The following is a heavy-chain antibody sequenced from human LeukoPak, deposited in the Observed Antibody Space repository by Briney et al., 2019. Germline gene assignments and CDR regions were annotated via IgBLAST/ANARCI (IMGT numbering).Heavy chain of an antibody. CDR3: VIDDAGDGDDIGIFYH. CDR2: INQDGSET. Sequence: PGGSLRLSCAASGFTFSRHWMSWVRQAPGKRPEWVANINQDGSETYSVDSVKGRFTVSRGNAKKSLYLQMNNLRVEDTAFYYCVIDDAGDGDDIGIFYHWGQGTLVTVSS. D-gene: IGHD3-9*01. J-gene: IGHJ4*02. V-gene: IGHV3-7*03. CDR1: GFTFSRHW.